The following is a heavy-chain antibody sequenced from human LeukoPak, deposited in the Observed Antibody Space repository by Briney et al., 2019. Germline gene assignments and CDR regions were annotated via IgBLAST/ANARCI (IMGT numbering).Heavy chain of an antibody. J-gene: IGHJ5*02. V-gene: IGHV1-18*04. CDR3: ARDKGYCSGGSCYYWFDP. CDR1: GYTFKSHG. D-gene: IGHD2-15*01. CDR2: ISVYNGNT. Sequence: GASVKVSCKASGYTFKSHGINWVRQAPGQGLEWMGWISVYNGNTNYAQKFQGRVTMTTDTSTSTAYMELRSLRSDDTAVYYCARDKGYCSGGSCYYWFDPWGQGTLVTVSS.